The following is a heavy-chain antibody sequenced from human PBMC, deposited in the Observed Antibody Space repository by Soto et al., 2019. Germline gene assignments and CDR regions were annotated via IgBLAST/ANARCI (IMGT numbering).Heavy chain of an antibody. CDR1: GGSITRNTFY. J-gene: IGHJ4*01. V-gene: IGHV4-39*01. Sequence: SESLSLTSSVSGGSITRNTFYWGWIRQTPGRGLEWIGSVLQSGTTYYNPSLKSRLSISVDTSKNQFSLRRNSVTAADTAVDYCGAVTGIRAILDYRGHGVLVTVSS. CDR2: VLQSGTT. D-gene: IGHD2-21*02. CDR3: GAVTGIRAILDY.